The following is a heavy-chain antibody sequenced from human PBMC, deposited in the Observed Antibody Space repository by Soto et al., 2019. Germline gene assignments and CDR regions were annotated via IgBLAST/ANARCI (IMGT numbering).Heavy chain of an antibody. CDR3: ARHRSDYNWGSYRSPFDL. CDR2: TYSTGNT. CDR1: GVAISSSGSY. Sequence: QLLLQESGPGLVKPSETLSLTCTVSGVAISSSGSYWGWIRQSPGKGLDWIGTTYSTGNTFYNPTLESRVTISINTSKNYLSLELTSVTATDTAVYYCARHRSDYNWGSYRSPFDLWGQGTLVTVSS. J-gene: IGHJ4*02. V-gene: IGHV4-39*02. D-gene: IGHD3-16*02.